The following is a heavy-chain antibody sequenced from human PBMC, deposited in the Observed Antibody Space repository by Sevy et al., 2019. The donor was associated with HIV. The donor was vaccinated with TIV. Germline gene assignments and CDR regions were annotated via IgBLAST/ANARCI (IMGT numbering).Heavy chain of an antibody. CDR1: GFTFSNFA. D-gene: IGHD3-22*01. Sequence: GGSLRLSCAASGFTFSNFAMHWVRQAPGKGLEWVAITSYDGSSNYYADSVKGRFTISRDNSKHTLYLQMNNLTVEDTAVYYCATDDRDNSGYHFTYWGQGTLVTVSS. V-gene: IGHV3-30-3*01. J-gene: IGHJ4*02. CDR3: ATDDRDNSGYHFTY. CDR2: TSYDGSSN.